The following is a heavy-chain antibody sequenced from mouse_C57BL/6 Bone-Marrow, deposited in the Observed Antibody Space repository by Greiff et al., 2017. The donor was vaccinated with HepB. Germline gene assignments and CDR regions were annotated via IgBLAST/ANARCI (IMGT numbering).Heavy chain of an antibody. V-gene: IGHV1-59*01. J-gene: IGHJ2*01. CDR2: IDPSDSYT. CDR3: ARTLYDYDGDY. CDR1: GYIFTSYW. D-gene: IGHD2-4*01. Sequence: QVQLQQPGAELVRPGPSVKLSCKASGYIFTSYWMHWVKQRPGQGLEWIGVIDPSDSYTNYNQKFKVKATLTVDTSSSTAYMQLSNLTSEDSAVYYCARTLYDYDGDYWGQGTTLTVSS.